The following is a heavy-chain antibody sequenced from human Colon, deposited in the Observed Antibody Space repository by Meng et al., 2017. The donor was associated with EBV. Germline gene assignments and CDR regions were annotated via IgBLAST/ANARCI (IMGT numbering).Heavy chain of an antibody. CDR3: ARGPLDY. V-gene: IGHV4-61*01. Sequence: QWQLRRSGPVVVRPWAPPSLLYTLSDGSVGSVSYCWRWIRLPPGNGPDLIWYIYYTGSTNYNPSLKSRVTTSVDPSKSQFALKLSSVTAADTAVYYCARGPLDYCGQGTLVTVSS. CDR2: IYYTGST. CDR1: DGSVGSVSYC. J-gene: IGHJ4*02.